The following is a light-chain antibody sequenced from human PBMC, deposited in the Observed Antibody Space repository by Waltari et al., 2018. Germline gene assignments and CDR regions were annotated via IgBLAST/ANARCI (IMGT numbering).Light chain of an antibody. J-gene: IGLJ2*01. CDR2: NNN. CDR3: AAWDDSLGGLV. V-gene: IGLV1-47*01. Sequence: QSVLTQPPSASGTPGQRVSISCPVSSSNIGGDYVYWYLQVPGTAPKLLIYNNNERPSGVSDRFSGSKSGTSASLAISGLRSEDEADYYCAAWDDSLGGLVFGGGTKVTVL. CDR1: SSNIGGDY.